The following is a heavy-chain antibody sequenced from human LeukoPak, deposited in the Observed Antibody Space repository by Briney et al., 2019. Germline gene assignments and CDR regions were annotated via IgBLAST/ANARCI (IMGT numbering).Heavy chain of an antibody. CDR2: TYYRSKWNN. J-gene: IGHJ4*02. V-gene: IGHV6-1*01. D-gene: IGHD2/OR15-2a*01. CDR3: ARGRNSGFDY. CDR1: GDSASVNSAVA. Sequence: SQTLSLTCAISGDSASVNSAVAWNWLRQSPSRGLEWLGRTYYRSKWNNDYAVSVKSRITINPDTSKNQFSLHLNSVTPEDTAVYYCARGRNSGFDYWGQGTLVTVSS.